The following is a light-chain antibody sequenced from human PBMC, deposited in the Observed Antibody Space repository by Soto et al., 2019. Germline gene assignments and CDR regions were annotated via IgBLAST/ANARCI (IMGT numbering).Light chain of an antibody. V-gene: IGKV2-28*01. Sequence: DIVMTQSPLSLPVTPGEPASISCRSSQSLLHSNGYNYLDWYLQKPGQSPQFLIYLGSNRASGVPDRFFGSGSGTDFTLKISRVEAEDVGVYYCMQALQTPPTFGQGTKVEIK. CDR1: QSLLHSNGYNY. J-gene: IGKJ1*01. CDR3: MQALQTPPT. CDR2: LGS.